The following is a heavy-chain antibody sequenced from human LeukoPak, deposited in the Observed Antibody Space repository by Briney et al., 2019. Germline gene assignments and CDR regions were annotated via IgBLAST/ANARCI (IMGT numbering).Heavy chain of an antibody. J-gene: IGHJ5*02. CDR2: INHSGST. D-gene: IGHD2-15*01. V-gene: IGHV4-39*07. CDR3: ARDSWNSWFDP. Sequence: SETLSLTCTVSGGSISSGGYYWSWIRQPPGKGLEWIGEINHSGSTNYNPSLKSRVTISVDTSKNQFSLKLSSVTAADTAVYYCARDSWNSWFDPWGQGTLVTVSS. CDR1: GGSISSGGYY.